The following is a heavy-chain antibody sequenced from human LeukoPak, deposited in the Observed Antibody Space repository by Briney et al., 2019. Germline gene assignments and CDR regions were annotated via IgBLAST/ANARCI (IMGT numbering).Heavy chain of an antibody. Sequence: ASVKVPCKASGYTFTGYYLHWVRQAPGQGLEWMGWINPNSGGTNYAQKLQGRVTMTTDTSTSTAYMELRSLRSDDTAVYYCARDHYYDSSGYSDYWGQGTLVTVSS. CDR2: INPNSGGT. J-gene: IGHJ4*02. D-gene: IGHD3-22*01. CDR3: ARDHYYDSSGYSDY. CDR1: GYTFTGYY. V-gene: IGHV1-2*02.